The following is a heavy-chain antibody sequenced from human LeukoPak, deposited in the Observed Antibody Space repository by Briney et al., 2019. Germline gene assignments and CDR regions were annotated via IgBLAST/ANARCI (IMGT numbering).Heavy chain of an antibody. CDR3: ARHGYYLQALDY. CDR1: GGSISSYY. CDR2: IYTSGTT. V-gene: IGHV4-4*07. Sequence: PSETLSLTCTVSGGSISSYYWSWIRQPAGKGLEWIGRIYTSGTTHYNPSLKSRVTMSVDTSKNQFSLKLSSVTAADTAVYYCARHGYYLQALDYWGQGTLVIVSS. D-gene: IGHD3-3*01. J-gene: IGHJ4*02.